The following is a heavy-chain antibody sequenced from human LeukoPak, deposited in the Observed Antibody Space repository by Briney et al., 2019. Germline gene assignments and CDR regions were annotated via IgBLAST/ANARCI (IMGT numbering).Heavy chain of an antibody. V-gene: IGHV4-31*03. J-gene: IGHJ6*03. CDR3: AVFPRVPAVPYFYYIDV. Sequence: SETLSLTCTVSGGSIYSGGYYWSWIRQHPGKGLEWIGYIYYTGSTYYNPSLKSRVAISVDTSKNQFSLTLISVTAADTAVYFCAVFPRVPAVPYFYYIDVWGKGTTVTVSS. D-gene: IGHD2-2*01. CDR2: IYYTGST. CDR1: GGSIYSGGYY.